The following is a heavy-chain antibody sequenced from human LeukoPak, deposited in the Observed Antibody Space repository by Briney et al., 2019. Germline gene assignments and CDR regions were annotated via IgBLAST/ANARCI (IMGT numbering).Heavy chain of an antibody. CDR1: GFTFSSYA. CDR2: ISGSGGST. Sequence: GGSLRLSCAASGFTFSSYAMSWVRQAPGKGLEWVSAISGSGGSTYYADSVKGRFTISRDNSKNTLYLQMNSLRAEDTAVYYCARRRAYSSSWYYFDYWGQGPWSPSPQ. D-gene: IGHD6-13*01. V-gene: IGHV3-23*01. J-gene: IGHJ4*02. CDR3: ARRRAYSSSWYYFDY.